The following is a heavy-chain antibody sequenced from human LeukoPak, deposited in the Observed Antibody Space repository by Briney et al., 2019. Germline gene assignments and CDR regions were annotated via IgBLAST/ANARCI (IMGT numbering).Heavy chain of an antibody. V-gene: IGHV3-30*02. J-gene: IGHJ4*02. CDR3: ARSRNVRTFDY. CDR1: GFTFSSYG. CDR2: MRHDGTNQ. Sequence: PGGSLRLSCAASGFTFSSYGIHWVRQAPGKGLEWVTFMRHDGTNQHYGDSVKGRFTISRDNLKNTVFLQMNRVRAEDTAVYFCARSRNVRTFDYWGQGTLVAVSS.